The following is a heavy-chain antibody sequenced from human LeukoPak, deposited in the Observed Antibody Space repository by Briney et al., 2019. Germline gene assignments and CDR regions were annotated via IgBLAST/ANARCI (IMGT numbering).Heavy chain of an antibody. D-gene: IGHD3-10*01. CDR2: FGSDSRTI. V-gene: IGHV3-48*01. Sequence: PGGSLRLSCAASGFTFTTYSMNWVRQAPGKGLEWVSYFGSDSRTIFYADSVKGRFTLSRDNSKNTLYLQMNSLRIEDTAVYYCGRGSVGFGELNYWGQGTLVTVSS. CDR1: GFTFTTYS. J-gene: IGHJ4*02. CDR3: GRGSVGFGELNY.